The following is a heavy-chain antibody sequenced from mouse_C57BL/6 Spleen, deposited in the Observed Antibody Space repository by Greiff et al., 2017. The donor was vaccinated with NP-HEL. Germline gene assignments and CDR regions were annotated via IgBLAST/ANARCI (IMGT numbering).Heavy chain of an antibody. V-gene: IGHV1-4*01. D-gene: IGHD2-3*01. Sequence: VQLQQSGAELARPGASVKMSCKASGYTFTSYTMHWVKQRPGQGLEWIGYINPSSGYTKYNQKFKDKATLTADKSTSTVYMQLSSLTSEDSAVYYCARYEWFAYWGQGTLVTVSA. CDR1: GYTFTSYT. J-gene: IGHJ3*01. CDR2: INPSSGYT. CDR3: ARYEWFAY.